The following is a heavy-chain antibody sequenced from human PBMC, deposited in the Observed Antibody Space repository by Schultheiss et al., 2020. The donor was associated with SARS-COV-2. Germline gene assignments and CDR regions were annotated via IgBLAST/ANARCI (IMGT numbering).Heavy chain of an antibody. V-gene: IGHV3-48*03. CDR2: ISRSGSII. CDR3: ARDRLTNYDILTGYYNWGWFDP. J-gene: IGHJ5*02. Sequence: GGSLRLSCAASGFTFSDYEMNWVRQAPGKGLEWVSSISRSGSIIYYADSVKGRFTISRDNAKNSLYLQMNSLRAEDTALYYCARDRLTNYDILTGYYNWGWFDPWGQGTLVTVSS. CDR1: GFTFSDYE. D-gene: IGHD3-9*01.